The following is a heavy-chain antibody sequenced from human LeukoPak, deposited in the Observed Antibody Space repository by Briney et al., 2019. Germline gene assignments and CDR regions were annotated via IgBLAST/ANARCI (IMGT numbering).Heavy chain of an antibody. D-gene: IGHD5-24*01. V-gene: IGHV4-34*01. CDR3: ARIYVEMATNAGPLFDY. CDR1: GGSFSGYY. J-gene: IGHJ4*02. CDR2: INHSGST. Sequence: SETLSLTCAVYGGSFSGYYWSWIRQPPGKGLEWIGEINHSGSTNYNPSLKSRVTISVDTSKNQFSLKLSSVTAADTAVYYCARIYVEMATNAGPLFDYWGQGTLVTVSS.